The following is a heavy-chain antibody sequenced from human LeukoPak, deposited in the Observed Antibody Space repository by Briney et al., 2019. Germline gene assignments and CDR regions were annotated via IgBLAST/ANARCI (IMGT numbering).Heavy chain of an antibody. CDR1: GYTFTSYD. Sequence: ASVKVSCKASGYTFTSYDINWVRQATGQGLEWMGWMNPNSGNTGYALKFQGRVTITRNTSISTAYMELSSLRSEDTAVYYCARVPSRGSARVSIAARRPGFDYWGQGTLVTVSS. J-gene: IGHJ4*02. D-gene: IGHD6-6*01. CDR2: MNPNSGNT. V-gene: IGHV1-8*03. CDR3: ARVPSRGSARVSIAARRPGFDY.